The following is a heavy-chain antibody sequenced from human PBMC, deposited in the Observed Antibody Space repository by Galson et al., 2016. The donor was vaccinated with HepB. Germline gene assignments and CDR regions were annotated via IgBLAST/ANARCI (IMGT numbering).Heavy chain of an antibody. CDR1: GYSFTNYW. CDR2: IYPGDSDT. CDR3: ARPQAYDSSGYFYQNPFDI. Sequence: QSGAEVKKPGESLKISCKSSGYSFTNYWIGWVRQMPGKGLEWMGIIYPGDSDTRYSPSFQGQVTVSADKSINTAYLQWSSLKASDTAMYFCARPQAYDSSGYFYQNPFDIWGQGTMVTVSS. J-gene: IGHJ3*02. D-gene: IGHD3-22*01. V-gene: IGHV5-51*01.